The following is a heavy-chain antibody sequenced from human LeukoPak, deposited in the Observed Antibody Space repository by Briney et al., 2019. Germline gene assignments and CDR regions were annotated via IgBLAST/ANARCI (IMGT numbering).Heavy chain of an antibody. D-gene: IGHD3-16*01. Sequence: PETLSLTCTVSGGSISSYYWSWIRQPPGKGLEWIGFIHNSGSTNYNPSLKSRLAMSLDTSKNQFSLNLNSVTAADTAVYYCARGIRGAADYWGQGTLVTVSS. V-gene: IGHV4-59*01. CDR2: IHNSGST. CDR1: GGSISSYY. CDR3: ARGIRGAADY. J-gene: IGHJ4*02.